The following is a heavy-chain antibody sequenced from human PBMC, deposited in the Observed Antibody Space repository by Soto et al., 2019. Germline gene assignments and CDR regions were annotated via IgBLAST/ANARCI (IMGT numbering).Heavy chain of an antibody. J-gene: IGHJ5*02. CDR3: ARVYCSGDTCSPYNWFDP. V-gene: IGHV4-59*01. CDR1: GGSTSNYY. D-gene: IGHD2-15*01. CDR2: IHYSGST. Sequence: PSETLSLTCTVSGGSTSNYYWSWIRQPPGKGLEKIGYIHYSGSTNYSPSLKSRVTISVDTSKNQISLKLSSVTAADTAVYYCARVYCSGDTCSPYNWFDPWGQGTLVTVSS.